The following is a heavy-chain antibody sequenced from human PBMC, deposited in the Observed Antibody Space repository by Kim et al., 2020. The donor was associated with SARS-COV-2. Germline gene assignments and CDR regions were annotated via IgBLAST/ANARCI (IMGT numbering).Heavy chain of an antibody. Sequence: NPPIKSRVTISVDTSKNQFSLKLSPVTAADTAVYYCARGRQSRYSNCIGYWGQGTLVTVSS. D-gene: IGHD4-4*01. V-gene: IGHV4-34*01. J-gene: IGHJ4*02. CDR3: ARGRQSRYSNCIGY.